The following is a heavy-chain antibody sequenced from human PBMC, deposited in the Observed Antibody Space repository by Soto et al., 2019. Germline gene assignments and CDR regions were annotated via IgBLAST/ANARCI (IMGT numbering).Heavy chain of an antibody. V-gene: IGHV4-59*01. CDR1: GGSISSYY. CDR3: ARDDPLDAFDI. CDR2: IYYSGST. Sequence: SETLSLTCTVSGGSISSYYWSWIRQPPGKGLEWIGYIYYSGSTNYNPSLKSRVTISVDTSKNQFSLKLSSVTAADTAVYYCARDDPLDAFDIWGQGTMVTVSS. J-gene: IGHJ3*02.